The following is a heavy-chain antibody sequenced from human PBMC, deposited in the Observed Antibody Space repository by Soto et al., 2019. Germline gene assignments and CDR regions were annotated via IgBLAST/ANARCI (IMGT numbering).Heavy chain of an antibody. CDR3: ARSGDCSSNSCYKGYYYYYGMDV. CDR1: GGTFSSYA. CDR2: IIPIFGTA. J-gene: IGHJ6*02. Sequence: SVKVSCKASGGTFSSYAISWVRQAPGQGLEWMGGIIPIFGTANYAQKFQGRVTITADKSTSTAYMELSSLRSEDTAVYYCARSGDCSSNSCYKGYYYYYGMDVWGQGTTVTVSS. V-gene: IGHV1-69*06. D-gene: IGHD2-2*01.